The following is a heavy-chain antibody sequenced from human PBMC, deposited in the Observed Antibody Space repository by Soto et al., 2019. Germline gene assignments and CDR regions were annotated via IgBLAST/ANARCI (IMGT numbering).Heavy chain of an antibody. CDR1: GFTFTTYV. CDR2: ISSDGSKN. J-gene: IGHJ6*02. D-gene: IGHD6-13*01. CDR3: AKERMGYYYGLDV. Sequence: GGSLRLSSAASGFTFTTYVIHWVRQSPGKGLEWVAVISSDGSKNHFADSVKGRFTISRDNSKNTVYLEINNVRAEDTAVYYCAKERMGYYYGLDVWGQGTTFTVSS. V-gene: IGHV3-30*18.